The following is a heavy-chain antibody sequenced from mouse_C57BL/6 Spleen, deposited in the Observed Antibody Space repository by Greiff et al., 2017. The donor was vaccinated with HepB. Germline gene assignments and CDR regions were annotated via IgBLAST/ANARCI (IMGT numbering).Heavy chain of an antibody. CDR1: GYTFTSYW. V-gene: IGHV1-72*01. CDR3: ASMTTVGATDFDV. D-gene: IGHD1-1*01. Sequence: VQLQQSGAELVKPGASVKLSCKASGYTFTSYWMHWVKQRPGRGLEWIGRIDPNSGGTKYNEKFKSKATLTVDKPSSTAYMQLSSLTSEDSAVYYCASMTTVGATDFDVWGTGTTVTVSS. J-gene: IGHJ1*03. CDR2: IDPNSGGT.